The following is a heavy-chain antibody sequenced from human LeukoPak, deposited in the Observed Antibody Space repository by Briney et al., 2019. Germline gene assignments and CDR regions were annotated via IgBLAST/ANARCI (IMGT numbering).Heavy chain of an antibody. V-gene: IGHV3-21*01. CDR2: ISSSSSYI. Sequence: KSGGSLRLSCAASGFTFSSYSMNRVRQAPGKGLEWVSSISSSSSYIYYADSLGGRFTISRDPSKNTVYLQMTSLRVDDSAIYYCARGNGNVGGRLDPWGQGTRVTVSS. CDR1: GFTFSSYS. D-gene: IGHD4-23*01. J-gene: IGHJ5*02. CDR3: ARGNGNVGGRLDP.